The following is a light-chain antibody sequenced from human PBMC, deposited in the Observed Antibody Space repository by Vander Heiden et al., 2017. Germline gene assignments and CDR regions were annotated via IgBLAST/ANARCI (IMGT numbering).Light chain of an antibody. Sequence: SYVLTQPPSVSVAPGQTARMTCGGNNIGGKSVLWYPHKPGEARVLVVYDDSDRHPEIPERFSGSNSGNTATLTISRVEAGDEADYYCQVWDSSSDHQVFGGGTKLTVL. J-gene: IGLJ3*02. CDR3: QVWDSSSDHQV. CDR2: DDS. CDR1: NIGGKS. V-gene: IGLV3-21*02.